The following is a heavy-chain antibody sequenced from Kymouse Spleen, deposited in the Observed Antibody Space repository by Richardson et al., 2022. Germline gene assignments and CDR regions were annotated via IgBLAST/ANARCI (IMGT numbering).Heavy chain of an antibody. CDR3: ARGHYDFWSGYTYYYYGMDV. V-gene: IGHV4-31*03. CDR1: GGSISSGGYY. D-gene: IGHD3-3*01. J-gene: IGHJ6*02. Sequence: QVQLQESGPGLVKPSQTLSLTCTVSGGSISSGGYYWSWIRQHPGKGLEWIGYIYYSGSTYYNPSLKSRVTISVDTSKNQFSLKLSSVTAADTAVYYCARGHYDFWSGYTYYYYGMDVWGQGTTVTVSS. CDR2: IYYSGST.